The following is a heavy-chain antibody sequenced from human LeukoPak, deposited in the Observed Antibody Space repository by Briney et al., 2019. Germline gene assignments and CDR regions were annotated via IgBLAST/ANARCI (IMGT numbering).Heavy chain of an antibody. D-gene: IGHD4-17*01. J-gene: IGHJ4*02. CDR3: ARVHGSHGDYRFDY. V-gene: IGHV1-18*01. CDR2: ISAYNGNT. Sequence: GASVKVSCKASGYTFTSYGISWVRQAPGQGLEWMGWISAYNGNTNYAQKLQGRVTMTTDTSTSTAYMELRSLGSDDTAVYYCARVHGSHGDYRFDYWGQGTLVTVSS. CDR1: GYTFTSYG.